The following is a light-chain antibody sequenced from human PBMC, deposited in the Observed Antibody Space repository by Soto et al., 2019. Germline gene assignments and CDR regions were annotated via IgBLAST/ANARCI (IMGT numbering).Light chain of an antibody. CDR3: QQYGSSPPWT. V-gene: IGKV3-20*01. J-gene: IGKJ1*01. CDR2: GAS. Sequence: EVVLTQSPGTLSLSPGERATLSCRASQSVSSSYLAWYQQKPGQAPRLLIYGASSRATGIPARFSGSGSGTDFTLTISRLEPEDVAVYYCQQYGSSPPWTFGQGTKVEIK. CDR1: QSVSSSY.